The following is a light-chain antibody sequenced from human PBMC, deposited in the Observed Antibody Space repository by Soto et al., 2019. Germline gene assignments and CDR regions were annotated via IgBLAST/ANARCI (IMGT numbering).Light chain of an antibody. J-gene: IGKJ1*01. CDR3: QQYNNWPPWT. V-gene: IGKV3-15*01. CDR2: GAS. Sequence: EIVMTQSPATLSVSPGERATLSCRASQSVSSNLAWYQQKPGQAPRLPIYGASTRATGIPARFSGSGSGTEFTLTISSLQSEDFAVYYCQQYNNWPPWTFGQGTKVVIK. CDR1: QSVSSN.